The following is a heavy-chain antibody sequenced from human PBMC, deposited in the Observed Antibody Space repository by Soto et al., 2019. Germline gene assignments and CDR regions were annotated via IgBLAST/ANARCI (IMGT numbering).Heavy chain of an antibody. Sequence: ASVKVSCKTSGYTFSSYGITWVRQAPGQPLEWLGWISLYSDGTNYAQKFQGRVSMTTDTSTTTAYMELRSLRSDDTAVYYCARVVPGAEAWFGPWGQGTLVTVSS. V-gene: IGHV1-18*01. J-gene: IGHJ5*02. CDR2: ISLYSDGT. D-gene: IGHD2-2*01. CDR1: GYTFSSYG. CDR3: ARVVPGAEAWFGP.